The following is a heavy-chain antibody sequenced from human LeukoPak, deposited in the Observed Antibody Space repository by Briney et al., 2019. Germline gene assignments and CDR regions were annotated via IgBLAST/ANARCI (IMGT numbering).Heavy chain of an antibody. CDR3: ARSNPWTGYYYFDY. J-gene: IGHJ4*02. CDR1: GGSISSCY. D-gene: IGHD3/OR15-3a*01. Sequence: SSETLSLTCTVSGGSISSCYWSWIRQPPGKGLEWIGYIYYSGSTNYNPSLKSRVTISVDTSKNQFSLKLSSVTAADTAVYYCARSNPWTGYYYFDYWGQGTLVTVSS. CDR2: IYYSGST. V-gene: IGHV4-59*01.